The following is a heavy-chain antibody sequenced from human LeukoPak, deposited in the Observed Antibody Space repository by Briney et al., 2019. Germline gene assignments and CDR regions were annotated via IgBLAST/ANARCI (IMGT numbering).Heavy chain of an antibody. Sequence: GGSLRLSCAASGFTFSSYAMSWVHQAPGKGLEWVSAISGSGGSTYYADSVKGRFTISRDNSKNTLYLQMNSLRAEDTAVYYCAKELKVAYYGSGSYYIVDYWGQGTLVTVSS. CDR1: GFTFSSYA. CDR3: AKELKVAYYGSGSYYIVDY. CDR2: ISGSGGST. J-gene: IGHJ4*02. V-gene: IGHV3-23*01. D-gene: IGHD3-10*01.